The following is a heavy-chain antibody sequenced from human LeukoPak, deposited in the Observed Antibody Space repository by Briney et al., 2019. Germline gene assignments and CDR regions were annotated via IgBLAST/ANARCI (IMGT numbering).Heavy chain of an antibody. Sequence: GGSLRLSCSASGFTFSSYAMHWVRQAPGKGLEYVSAISSNGGSTYYADSVKGRFTISRDNSKNTLYLQMSSLRAEDTAGYYCGKDIVVVVAAANDYWGQGTLVTVSS. V-gene: IGHV3-64D*06. D-gene: IGHD2-15*01. CDR1: GFTFSSYA. CDR3: GKDIVVVVAAANDY. CDR2: ISSNGGST. J-gene: IGHJ4*02.